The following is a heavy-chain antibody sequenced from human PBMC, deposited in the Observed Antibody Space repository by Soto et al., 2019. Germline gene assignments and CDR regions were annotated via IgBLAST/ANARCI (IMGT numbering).Heavy chain of an antibody. V-gene: IGHV4-59*08. CDR3: ARGGDYYGSGSYYPRLY. J-gene: IGHJ4*02. Sequence: SETLSLTCTVSGGSISSYYWSWIRQPPGKGLEWIGYIYYSGSTNYNPSLKSRVTISVDTSKNQFSLKLSSVTAADTAVYYCARGGDYYGSGSYYPRLYWGQGTLVTVS. CDR1: GGSISSYY. CDR2: IYYSGST. D-gene: IGHD3-10*01.